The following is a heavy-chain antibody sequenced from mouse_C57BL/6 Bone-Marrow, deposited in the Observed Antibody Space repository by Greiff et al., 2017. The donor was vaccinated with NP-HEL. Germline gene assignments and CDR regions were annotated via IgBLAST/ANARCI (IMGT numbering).Heavy chain of an antibody. J-gene: IGHJ3*01. D-gene: IGHD1-1*01. CDR3: AREALYYYGSSPWFAY. Sequence: QVHVKQPGAELVRPGSSVKLSCKASGYTFTSYWMHWVKQRPIQGLEWIGNIDPSDSETHYNQKFKDKATLTVDKSSSTAYMQLSSLTSEDSAVYYCAREALYYYGSSPWFAYWGQGTLVTVSA. CDR1: GYTFTSYW. V-gene: IGHV1-52*01. CDR2: IDPSDSET.